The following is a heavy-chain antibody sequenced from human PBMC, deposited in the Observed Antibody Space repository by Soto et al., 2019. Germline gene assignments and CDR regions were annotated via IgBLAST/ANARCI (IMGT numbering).Heavy chain of an antibody. D-gene: IGHD6-13*01. CDR3: AKAGGSAVTE. J-gene: IGHJ4*02. Sequence: EVQLLESGGGLVQPGGSLRLSCAASGFTFSSYAMSWVRQAPGKGLEWVSAISGSGGSTYYADSVKGRFTISREHSKNRPCLQMNSRRAEDTAVYYCAKAGGSAVTEWGRGTLVTVS. CDR1: GFTFSSYA. V-gene: IGHV3-23*01. CDR2: ISGSGGST.